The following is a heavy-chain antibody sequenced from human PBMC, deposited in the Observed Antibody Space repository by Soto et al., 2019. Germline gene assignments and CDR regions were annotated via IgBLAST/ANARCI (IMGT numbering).Heavy chain of an antibody. Sequence: QVQLVESGGGVVQHGMSLRLSCEASGFLCNNYGMHWVRQAPGKGLEWVAVIWYDGNTKYYADSVKGRFTIYRDNSKNSLYLQMNSLRAGDTAVYYCAKETLGGGSSASGDYWGQGTLVTVSS. CDR1: GFLCNNYG. CDR3: AKETLGGGSSASGDY. J-gene: IGHJ4*02. D-gene: IGHD1-26*01. CDR2: IWYDGNTK. V-gene: IGHV3-33*06.